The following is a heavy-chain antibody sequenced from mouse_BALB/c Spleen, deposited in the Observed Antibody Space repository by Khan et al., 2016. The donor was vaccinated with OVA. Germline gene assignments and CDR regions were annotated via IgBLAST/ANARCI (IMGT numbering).Heavy chain of an antibody. CDR3: VSGGKFAY. J-gene: IGHJ3*01. Sequence: QVQLQQSGAELVRPGVSVKISCKASGYTFTDYAMHWVKQRHAKSLEWIGVISTNYGDADYNQKFQGKASMTVDRSSSTDYMELARLTSEDSAIYYCVSGGKFAYWGQGTLVTVSA. D-gene: IGHD1-1*02. CDR2: ISTNYGDA. CDR1: GYTFTDYA. V-gene: IGHV1S137*01.